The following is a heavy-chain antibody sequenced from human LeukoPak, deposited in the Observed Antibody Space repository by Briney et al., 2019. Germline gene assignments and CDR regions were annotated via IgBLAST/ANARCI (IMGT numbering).Heavy chain of an antibody. V-gene: IGHV4-4*07. CDR3: ARSVTGTYDWFDP. D-gene: IGHD1-20*01. CDR1: GDSLSDYY. Sequence: SETLSLTCSVSGDSLSDYYWVWIRQPAGKALEWIGRIYSSGNTNYNPSLNSRVTMSVDTSTNQFSLKLSSVTAADTAMYYCARSVTGTYDWFDPWGQGTLVTVSS. CDR2: IYSSGNT. J-gene: IGHJ5*02.